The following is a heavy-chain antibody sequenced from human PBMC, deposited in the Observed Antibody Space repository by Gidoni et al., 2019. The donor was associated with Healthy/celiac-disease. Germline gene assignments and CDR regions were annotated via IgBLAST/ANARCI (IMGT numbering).Heavy chain of an antibody. Sequence: QVQLQQWGAGLLKPSETLSLTCAVYGGSFSGYYWSWIRHPPGKGLEWIGEINHSGSTNYNPSLKSRVTISVDTSKNQFSLKLSSVTAADTAVYYCARGIRQKGYYYYYYGMDVWGQGTTVTVSS. CDR1: GGSFSGYY. J-gene: IGHJ6*02. CDR3: ARGIRQKGYYYYYYGMDV. V-gene: IGHV4-34*01. CDR2: INHSGST.